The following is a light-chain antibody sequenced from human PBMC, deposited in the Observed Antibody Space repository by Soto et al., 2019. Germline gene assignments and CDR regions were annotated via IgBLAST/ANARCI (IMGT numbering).Light chain of an antibody. Sequence: EIVLTQSPATLSLSPGERATLSCRASQSVSSYLAWYQQKPGQAPRLLIYDASNRATGIPARFSGSRSGTDFTLTISSPEPEDFAVYYCQQRSNWPPALTFGGGTKVEIK. CDR2: DAS. J-gene: IGKJ4*01. CDR1: QSVSSY. CDR3: QQRSNWPPALT. V-gene: IGKV3-11*01.